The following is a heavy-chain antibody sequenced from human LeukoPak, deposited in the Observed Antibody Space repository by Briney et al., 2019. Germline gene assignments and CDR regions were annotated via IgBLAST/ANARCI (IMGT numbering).Heavy chain of an antibody. D-gene: IGHD6-19*01. CDR1: GGSFSGYY. CDR3: ARGRIFSVGGWFNRGDYFDY. Sequence: PSETLSLTCAVYGGSFSGYYWSWIRQPPGKGLEWIGEINHSGSTNYNPSLKSRVTISVDTSKNQFSRKLSSVTAADTAVYYCARGRIFSVGGWFNRGDYFDYWGQGTLVTVSS. J-gene: IGHJ4*02. V-gene: IGHV4-34*01. CDR2: INHSGST.